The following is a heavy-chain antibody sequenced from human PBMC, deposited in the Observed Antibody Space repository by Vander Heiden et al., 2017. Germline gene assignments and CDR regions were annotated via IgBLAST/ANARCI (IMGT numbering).Heavy chain of an antibody. CDR2: ISSSSSYI. Sequence: EVQLVASGGGLVKPGGSLRLSCAASGFTFSSYSMNWVRQAPGKGLEWVSSISSSSSYIYYADSVKGRFTISRDNAKNSLYLQMNSLRAEDTAVYYCASITGTTGGDAFDIWGQGTMVTVSS. D-gene: IGHD1-20*01. J-gene: IGHJ3*02. V-gene: IGHV3-21*01. CDR3: ASITGTTGGDAFDI. CDR1: GFTFSSYS.